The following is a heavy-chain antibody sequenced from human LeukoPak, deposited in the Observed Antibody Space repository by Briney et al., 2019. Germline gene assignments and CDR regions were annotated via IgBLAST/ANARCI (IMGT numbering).Heavy chain of an antibody. CDR3: ARDGDENSSSWSWFDP. D-gene: IGHD6-13*01. CDR2: MDPNSGNT. Sequence: ASVKVSCKASGYTFTSYDINWVRQATGQGLEWMGWMDPNSGNTGYAQKFQGRVTMTGDTSTSTVYMELSSLRSEDTAVYFCARDGDENSSSWSWFDPWGQGTLVTVSS. CDR1: GYTFTSYD. V-gene: IGHV1-8*01. J-gene: IGHJ5*02.